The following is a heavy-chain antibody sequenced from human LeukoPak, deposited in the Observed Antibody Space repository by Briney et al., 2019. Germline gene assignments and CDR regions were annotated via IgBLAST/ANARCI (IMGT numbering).Heavy chain of an antibody. J-gene: IGHJ3*02. D-gene: IGHD4-23*01. V-gene: IGHV3-23*01. CDR2: ISGIGGIT. CDR1: GFTFSSYA. Sequence: AGGSLRLSCAASGFTFSSYAMSWVRQAPGKGLEWVSIISGIGGITYYPDSVKGRFTISRDNSKNTLYLQMNSLRAEDTAVYYCAKDPNGDYVGTFDMWGLGTMVTVSS. CDR3: AKDPNGDYVGTFDM.